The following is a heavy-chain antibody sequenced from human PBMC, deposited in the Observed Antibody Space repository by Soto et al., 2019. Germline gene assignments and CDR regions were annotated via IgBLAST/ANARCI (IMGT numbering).Heavy chain of an antibody. D-gene: IGHD1-1*01. V-gene: IGHV4-34*01. CDR1: GGYIIDYY. CDR2: INHSGST. CDR3: ARGGGEYNTYNGFDP. J-gene: IGHJ5*02. Sequence: SETLSLPCAVYGGYIIDYYWRRIRKPPRKGLEWIGEINHSGSTNYNPSLKSRVTISVDTSKSQFSLKLSSVTAADTAVYYCARGGGEYNTYNGFDPWGQGTLVTVSP.